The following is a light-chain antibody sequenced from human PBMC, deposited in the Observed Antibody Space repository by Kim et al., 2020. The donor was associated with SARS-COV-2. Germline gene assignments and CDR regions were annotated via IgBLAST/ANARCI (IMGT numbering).Light chain of an antibody. CDR1: SSNIGTNY. J-gene: IGLJ2*01. V-gene: IGLV1-47*01. CDR2: RTN. CDR3: AAWDDTLGAEV. Sequence: QSVLTQPPSASGTPGQRVTISCSGSSSNIGTNYVYWYQQLPRTAPKLLIYRTNQRPSGVPDRFSGSKSGTSASLAISGLRSEDEADYYCAAWDDTLGAEVFGGGTKLTVL.